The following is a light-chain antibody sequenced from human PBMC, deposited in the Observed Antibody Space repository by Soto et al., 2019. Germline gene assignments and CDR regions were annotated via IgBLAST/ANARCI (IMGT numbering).Light chain of an antibody. V-gene: IGKV1-33*01. CDR2: DAS. CDR3: QQYSNLIT. J-gene: IGKJ5*01. CDR1: QDVSNY. Sequence: DIQMTQSPSPLSASVGDRVTITCQASQDVSNYLNWYQQKLGKAPKLLIYDASNLETGVPSRFSGSGSGTYFSFTISSLQPEDFATYYCQQYSNLITFGQGTRLEIK.